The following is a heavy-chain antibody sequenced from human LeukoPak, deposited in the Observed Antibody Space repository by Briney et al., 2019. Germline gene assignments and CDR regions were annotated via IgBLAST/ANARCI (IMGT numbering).Heavy chain of an antibody. V-gene: IGHV3-23*01. J-gene: IGHJ4*02. CDR1: GFTFTTYA. Sequence: GGSLRLSCAASGFTFTTYAMTWVRQAPGKGLEWVSYISHTGSVTYYADSVKGRFTISRDNSKNTLHLQMNSLRAEDTAIYYCGGATSGSASDYWGQGTLVTVSS. CDR2: ISHTGSVT. D-gene: IGHD3-10*01. CDR3: GGATSGSASDY.